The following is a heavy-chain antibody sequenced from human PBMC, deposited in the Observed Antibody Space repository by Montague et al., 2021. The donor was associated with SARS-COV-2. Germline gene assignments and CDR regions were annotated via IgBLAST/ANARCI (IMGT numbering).Heavy chain of an antibody. D-gene: IGHD3-9*01. CDR1: GGSISSGGYY. CDR3: VRDRGYFDWLFHSDYYYYGMDV. J-gene: IGHJ6*02. V-gene: IGHV4-31*03. CDR2: IYYSGST. Sequence: TLSLTCTVSGGSISSGGYYWSWIRQHPGKGLEWIGYIYYSGSTYYNPSLKSRVTISVDTSKNQFSLKLSSVTAADTAVYYCVRDRGYFDWLFHSDYYYYGMDVWGQGTTVTVSS.